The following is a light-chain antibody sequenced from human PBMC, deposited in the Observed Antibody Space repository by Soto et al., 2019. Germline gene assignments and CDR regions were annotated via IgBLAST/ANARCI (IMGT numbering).Light chain of an antibody. V-gene: IGLV1-51*01. J-gene: IGLJ1*01. CDR3: GSWDSSLSAYV. Sequence: QSVLTQPPSVSAAPGQKVAISCSGSSSNIGGNSVSWYQQLPGTAPKLLIYDDNMRPSGIPDRFSGSKSGTSATLGITGFQTGDEADYYCGSWDSSLSAYVFGTGTKVTAL. CDR2: DDN. CDR1: SSNIGGNS.